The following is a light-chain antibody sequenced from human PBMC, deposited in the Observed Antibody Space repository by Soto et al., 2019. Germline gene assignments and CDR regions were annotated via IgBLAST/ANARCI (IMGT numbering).Light chain of an antibody. J-gene: IGLJ1*01. CDR2: DVS. Sequence: QSALTQPASVSGSPGQSITISCTGTSSDVGGYNYVSWYQHHPGKAPKLLIYDVSNRPSGISNRFSGSKSDNTASLTISGLQPEDEAEYHCSSYTTSNTRQIVFGTGTKVTVL. V-gene: IGLV2-14*03. CDR1: SSDVGGYNY. CDR3: SSYTTSNTRQIV.